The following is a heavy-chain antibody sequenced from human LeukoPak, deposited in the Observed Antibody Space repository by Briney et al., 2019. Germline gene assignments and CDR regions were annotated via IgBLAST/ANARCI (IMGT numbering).Heavy chain of an antibody. CDR2: IYYSGST. V-gene: IGHV4-59*01. J-gene: IGHJ4*02. D-gene: IGHD1-26*01. CDR3: ARVASRVGAYFDY. CDR1: GGSISSYY. Sequence: SETLSLTCTVSGGSISSYYWSWIRQPPGKGLEWIGYIYYSGSTNYNPSLKSRVTISVDTSKNQFSLKLSSVTAADTAVYCCARVASRVGAYFDYWGQGTLVTVSS.